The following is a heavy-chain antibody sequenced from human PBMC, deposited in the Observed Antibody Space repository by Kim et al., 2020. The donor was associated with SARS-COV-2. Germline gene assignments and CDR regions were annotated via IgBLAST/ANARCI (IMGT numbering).Heavy chain of an antibody. J-gene: IGHJ3*02. Sequence: SETLSLTCAVYGGSFSGYYWSWIRQPPGKGLEWIGEINHSGSTNYNPSLKSRVTISVDTSKNQFSLKLSSVTAADTAVYYCASQSGVVVAATPYAFDIWGQGTMVTVSS. CDR2: INHSGST. CDR3: ASQSGVVVAATPYAFDI. CDR1: GGSFSGYY. D-gene: IGHD2-15*01. V-gene: IGHV4-34*01.